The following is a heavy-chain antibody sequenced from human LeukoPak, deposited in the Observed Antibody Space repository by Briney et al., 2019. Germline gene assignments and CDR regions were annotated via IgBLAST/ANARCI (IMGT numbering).Heavy chain of an antibody. Sequence: ASVKVSCKASGYTFTSYGISWVRQAPGQGLEWMGWISAYNGNTNYAQKLQGRVTMTTDTSTSTAYMELRSLRSDDTAVYYCARVRIEMATMGEFDYWGQGTLVTVSS. V-gene: IGHV1-18*01. CDR3: ARVRIEMATMGEFDY. D-gene: IGHD5-24*01. CDR2: ISAYNGNT. J-gene: IGHJ4*02. CDR1: GYTFTSYG.